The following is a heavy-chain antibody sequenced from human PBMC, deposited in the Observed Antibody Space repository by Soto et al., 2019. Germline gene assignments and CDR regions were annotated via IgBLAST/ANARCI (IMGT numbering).Heavy chain of an antibody. CDR2: IAPSDSYT. D-gene: IGHD6-19*01. J-gene: IGHJ6*02. Sequence: FLRVCCRVSGDNFTGFWVRRMRQIPGKGLEWMGRIAPSDSYTYYSPSFQGHVTISADTSISTAYLQWSSLKASDTAVYYCARHLHSGWQYGLDVWGQGTMVTVSS. CDR1: GDNFTGFW. V-gene: IGHV5-10-1*01. CDR3: ARHLHSGWQYGLDV.